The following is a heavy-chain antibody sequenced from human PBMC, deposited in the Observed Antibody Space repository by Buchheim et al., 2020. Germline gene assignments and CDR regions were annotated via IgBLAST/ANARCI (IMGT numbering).Heavy chain of an antibody. D-gene: IGHD2-15*01. V-gene: IGHV1-46*03. J-gene: IGHJ4*02. CDR3: ARDPTMVERVVVVAATLDY. CDR1: GYTFTSYY. Sequence: QVQLVQSGAEVKKPGASVKVSCKASGYTFTSYYMHWVRQAPGQGLEWMGIINPSGGSTSYAQKFQGRVTMTRDTSTSTVYMELSSLRSEDTAVYYCARDPTMVERVVVVAATLDYWGQGTL. CDR2: INPSGGST.